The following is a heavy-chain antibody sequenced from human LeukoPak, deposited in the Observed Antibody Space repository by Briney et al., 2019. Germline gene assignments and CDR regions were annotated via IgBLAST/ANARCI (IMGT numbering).Heavy chain of an antibody. CDR3: ARDSCSGGTCYLEN. D-gene: IGHD2-15*01. J-gene: IGHJ4*02. Sequence: ASVKVSCKASGYTFTSYGISWVRQAPGQGLEWMGWISAYNGNTNYAQKLQGRVTMTTDTSTSTAYMELRSLRSDDTAVYYCARDSCSGGTCYLENWGQGTLVTVSS. V-gene: IGHV1-18*01. CDR2: ISAYNGNT. CDR1: GYTFTSYG.